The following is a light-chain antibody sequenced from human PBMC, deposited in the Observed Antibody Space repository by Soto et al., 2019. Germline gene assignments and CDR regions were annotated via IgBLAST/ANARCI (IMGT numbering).Light chain of an antibody. Sequence: EVVLTQSPGTLSLSPGERATLSCRASQTVTSNYLAWYQQRPGQAPRLLIYGASSRATDIPHRFSGSGSGTDFTLTISSLEPEDFAVYYCQQRSNWPTFGQGTRLEIK. J-gene: IGKJ5*01. CDR1: QTVTSNY. V-gene: IGKV3D-20*02. CDR3: QQRSNWPT. CDR2: GAS.